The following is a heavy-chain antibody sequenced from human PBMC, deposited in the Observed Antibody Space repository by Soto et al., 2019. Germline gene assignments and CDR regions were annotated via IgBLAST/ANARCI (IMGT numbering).Heavy chain of an antibody. J-gene: IGHJ6*02. V-gene: IGHV3-33*01. D-gene: IGHD5-12*01. CDR2: IWYDGSNK. Sequence: QVQLVESGGGVVQPGRSLRLSCAASGFTFSSYGMHWVRQAPGKGLEWVAVIWYDGSNKYYADSVKGRFTISRDNSKNTLYLQMNSLRAEDTSVYDCARGEFKNSGYDRYGMDVWGQGTTVTVSS. CDR3: ARGEFKNSGYDRYGMDV. CDR1: GFTFSSYG.